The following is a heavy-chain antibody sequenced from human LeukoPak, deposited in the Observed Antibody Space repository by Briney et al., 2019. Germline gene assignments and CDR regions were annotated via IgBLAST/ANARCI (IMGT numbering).Heavy chain of an antibody. CDR1: GYTFTIYD. Sequence: ASVKVSCKASGYTFTIYDINWVRQATGQGLEWVGWMNPNNGNTGYAQKFQGRVTITRNTSINTAYMELSSLKSEDTAVYYCARGLLGFMRSDYSNYWDNWFDPWGQGTLVTVSS. V-gene: IGHV1-8*03. J-gene: IGHJ5*02. CDR2: MNPNNGNT. CDR3: ARGLLGFMRSDYSNYWDNWFDP. D-gene: IGHD4-11*01.